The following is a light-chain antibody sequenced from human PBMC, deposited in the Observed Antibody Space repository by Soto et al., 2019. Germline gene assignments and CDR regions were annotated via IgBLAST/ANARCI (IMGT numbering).Light chain of an antibody. V-gene: IGLV2-14*01. CDR2: DVS. Sequence: QSVLTQPASVSGSPGPSITISCTGTSSDVGGYNYISWYQQHPVKAPKFIIYDVSNRPSGVSNRVSGSKSGNTASLTISGLQAEDEADEYCSSYTTSNTRQIVFGTGTKVTVL. CDR1: SSDVGGYNY. CDR3: SSYTTSNTRQIV. J-gene: IGLJ1*01.